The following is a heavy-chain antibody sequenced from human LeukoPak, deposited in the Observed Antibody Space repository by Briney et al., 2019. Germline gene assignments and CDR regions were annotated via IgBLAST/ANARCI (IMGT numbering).Heavy chain of an antibody. CDR3: ASWTTVTTD. CDR1: GFTFSSYA. CDR2: IYSGGST. Sequence: PGGSLRLSCAASGFTFSSYAMSWVRQAPGKGLEWVSVIYSGGSTYYADSVKGRFTISRDNSKNTLYLQMNSLRAEDTAVYYCASWTTVTTDWGQGTLVTVSS. D-gene: IGHD4-17*01. V-gene: IGHV3-66*01. J-gene: IGHJ4*02.